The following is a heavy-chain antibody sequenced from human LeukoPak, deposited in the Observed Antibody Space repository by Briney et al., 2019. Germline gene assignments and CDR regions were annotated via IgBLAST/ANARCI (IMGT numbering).Heavy chain of an antibody. D-gene: IGHD3-10*01. CDR1: GFTFSSYG. Sequence: GGSLRLSCAASGFTFSSYGMHWVRQAPGKGLEWVAVIWYDGSNKYYADSVKGRFTISRDNSKNTLYLQMNSLRAEDTAVYYRAKDLYGSGSYYRGGGFDYWGQGTLVTVSS. CDR2: IWYDGSNK. J-gene: IGHJ4*02. V-gene: IGHV3-33*06. CDR3: AKDLYGSGSYYRGGGFDY.